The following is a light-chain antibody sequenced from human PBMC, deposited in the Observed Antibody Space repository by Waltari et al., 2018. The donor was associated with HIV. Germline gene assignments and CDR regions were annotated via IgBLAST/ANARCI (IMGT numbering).Light chain of an antibody. V-gene: IGLV1-40*01. CDR1: SSNIGAGYD. J-gene: IGLJ2*01. CDR3: AAWDDSLSAL. Sequence: QSVLTQPPSVSGAPGQSVTISCTGSSSNIGAGYDVHWYQQCPRRAPKLLLYGNNNRPSGVPDRFSASKFGASVYLAITGLQPDDEADYYCAAWDDSLSALFGGGTKLTVL. CDR2: GNN.